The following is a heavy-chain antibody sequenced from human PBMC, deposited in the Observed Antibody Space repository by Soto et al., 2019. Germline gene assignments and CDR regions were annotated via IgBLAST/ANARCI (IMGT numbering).Heavy chain of an antibody. Sequence: PGGSLRLSCAASGFKFSSYAMSWVRQAPGKGLEWVSLISATGGGTYYADSVKGRFTISRDNSDNTLYLQVHSLRAEDTAVYYCARAGGKGLTIFGVVTFLDVWGQGTTVTVSS. J-gene: IGHJ6*02. V-gene: IGHV3-23*01. CDR3: ARAGGKGLTIFGVVTFLDV. CDR2: ISATGGGT. D-gene: IGHD3-3*01. CDR1: GFKFSSYA.